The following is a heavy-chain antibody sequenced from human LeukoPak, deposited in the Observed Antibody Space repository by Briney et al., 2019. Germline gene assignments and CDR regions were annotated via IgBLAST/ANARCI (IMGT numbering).Heavy chain of an antibody. CDR2: INPKTGGT. V-gene: IGHV1-2*02. Sequence: ASVKVSCKTSGYTFTGHCLHWVRLAPGQGLEWVGWINPKTGGTKYAQKFQGRVTMTEDDTSISPAYMELSSLRSDDTAIYYCARSGGTYLLDYWGQGSQVTVSS. CDR1: GYTFTGHC. D-gene: IGHD1-26*01. CDR3: ARSGGTYLLDY. J-gene: IGHJ4*02.